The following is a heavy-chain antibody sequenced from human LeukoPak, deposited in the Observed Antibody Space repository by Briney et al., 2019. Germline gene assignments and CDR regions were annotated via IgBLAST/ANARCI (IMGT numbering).Heavy chain of an antibody. CDR2: ISWNSGRI. CDR3: AKDLYCSSTTCYSLQFDY. CDR1: GFTFDDYA. J-gene: IGHJ4*02. V-gene: IGHV3-9*01. D-gene: IGHD2-2*01. Sequence: PGRSLRLSCAASGFTFDDYAMHWVRQVPGKGPEWVSGISWNSGRIDYADSVKGRFTISRDNAKNSLYLQMNSLRAEDTALYFCAKDLYCSSTTCYSLQFDYWGQGTLVTVSS.